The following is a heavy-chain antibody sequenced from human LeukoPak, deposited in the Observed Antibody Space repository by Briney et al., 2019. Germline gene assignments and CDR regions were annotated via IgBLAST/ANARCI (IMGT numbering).Heavy chain of an antibody. CDR2: IKQDGSEK. D-gene: IGHD6-13*01. Sequence: GGSLRLSCAASGFTFSSYWMSWVRQAPGKGLEWVANIKQDGSEKYYVDSVKGRFTISRDNAKNSLYLQMNSLRAEDTAVYYCVRDEYSSSWSFDYWGQGTLVTVSS. J-gene: IGHJ4*02. CDR1: GFTFSSYW. CDR3: VRDEYSSSWSFDY. V-gene: IGHV3-7*01.